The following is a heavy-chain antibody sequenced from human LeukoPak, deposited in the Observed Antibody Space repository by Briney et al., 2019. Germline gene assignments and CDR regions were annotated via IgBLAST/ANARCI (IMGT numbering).Heavy chain of an antibody. CDR2: IKQDGSDK. D-gene: IGHD3-22*01. V-gene: IGHV3-7*03. Sequence: GSLRLSCAASGFTFSDYWMTWVRQAPGKGLEWVANIKQDGSDKYYLDAVKGRFTISKDNTKNSLYLQMNSLRAGDTAVYYCARDLSLTYYYDSSGYSTPLNWFDPWGQGTLVTVSS. J-gene: IGHJ5*02. CDR3: ARDLSLTYYYDSSGYSTPLNWFDP. CDR1: GFTFSDYW.